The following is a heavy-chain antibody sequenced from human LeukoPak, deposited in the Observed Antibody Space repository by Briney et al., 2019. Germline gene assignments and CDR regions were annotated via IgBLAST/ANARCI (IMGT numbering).Heavy chain of an antibody. Sequence: GGPLRLSCAASGFTFTDVYMSWIRQSPGKGLEWLAYISPNSADISYADSVKGRFTISRDNAKNSLYLQMNSLRVEDTGIYYCSRDPRSLDYWGQGALVTVSS. J-gene: IGHJ4*02. CDR2: ISPNSADI. CDR3: SRDPRSLDY. V-gene: IGHV3-11*01. CDR1: GFTFTDVY.